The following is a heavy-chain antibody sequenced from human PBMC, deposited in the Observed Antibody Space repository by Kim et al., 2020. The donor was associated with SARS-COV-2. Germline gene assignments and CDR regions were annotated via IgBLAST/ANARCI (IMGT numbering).Heavy chain of an antibody. Sequence: NTRYSQKFPGRVSITRDTSATTAYMELSGLVSEDTAVYYCAREAVAGSFDYWGQGTLVTVSS. J-gene: IGHJ4*02. D-gene: IGHD6-19*01. V-gene: IGHV1-3*01. CDR2: NT. CDR3: AREAVAGSFDY.